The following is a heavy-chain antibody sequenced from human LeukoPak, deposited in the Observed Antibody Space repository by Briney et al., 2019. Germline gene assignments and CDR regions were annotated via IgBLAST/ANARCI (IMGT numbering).Heavy chain of an antibody. Sequence: SETLSLTCTVSGGSLWSFYWSWVRQPAGKGLEWIGRLYNNGSTNYSPSLKSRVTISVDTSKNQFSLKLNSVTAADTAVYYCARTTEDCSSTSCYQYWFDPWGQGTLVTISS. CDR1: GGSLWSFY. J-gene: IGHJ5*02. V-gene: IGHV4-4*07. D-gene: IGHD2-2*01. CDR2: LYNNGST. CDR3: ARTTEDCSSTSCYQYWFDP.